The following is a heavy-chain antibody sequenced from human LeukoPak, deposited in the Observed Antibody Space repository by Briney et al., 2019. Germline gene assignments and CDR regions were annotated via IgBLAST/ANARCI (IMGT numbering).Heavy chain of an antibody. Sequence: SETLSLTRTVSGGSISGYYCSWIRQPPGKGLEWIGYIYYSGSTNYNPSLKSRVTISVDTSKNQFSLKLNSVTAADTAVYYCAGGGDSGGYYYPMFDYWGQGTLVTVSS. CDR2: IYYSGST. J-gene: IGHJ4*02. CDR1: GGSISGYY. D-gene: IGHD3-22*01. CDR3: AGGGDSGGYYYPMFDY. V-gene: IGHV4-59*01.